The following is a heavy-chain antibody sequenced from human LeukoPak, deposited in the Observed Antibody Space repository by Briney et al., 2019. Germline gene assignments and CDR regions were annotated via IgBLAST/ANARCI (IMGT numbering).Heavy chain of an antibody. CDR1: GFPFSSYW. D-gene: IGHD5-24*01. V-gene: IGHV3-7*04. Sequence: GGSLRLTCVASGFPFSSYWMTWVRQAPGEGLEWVANIKQDGSKKSYVDSVKGRFAISRDNAKNSLYLQMNSLRAEDTAIYYCTRVGYIDEGIDYWGQGTLVTVSS. J-gene: IGHJ4*02. CDR2: IKQDGSKK. CDR3: TRVGYIDEGIDY.